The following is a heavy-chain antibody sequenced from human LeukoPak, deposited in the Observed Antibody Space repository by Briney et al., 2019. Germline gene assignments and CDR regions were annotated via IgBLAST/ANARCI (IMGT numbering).Heavy chain of an antibody. CDR1: GFXFSTNG. Sequence: GRSLRLSCAASGFXFSTNGMHWVRQAPGKGLQWVAAISYDGNYKYHADSVKGRFTISRDNSKNTLYLQMNSLRPEDTAVYYCTKDRGRIAPTAYGMDVWGQGTTVTVSS. CDR3: TKDRGRIAPTAYGMDV. D-gene: IGHD2-21*01. J-gene: IGHJ6*02. V-gene: IGHV3-30*18. CDR2: ISYDGNYK.